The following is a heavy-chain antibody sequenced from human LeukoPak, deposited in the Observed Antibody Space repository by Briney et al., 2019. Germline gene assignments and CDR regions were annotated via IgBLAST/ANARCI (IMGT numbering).Heavy chain of an antibody. J-gene: IGHJ4*02. Sequence: PGGSLRLSCAASGFPFSSYAMSWVRQAPGMGLEWVSAISGSGGSTYYADSVKGRFTISRDNSKNTLYLQMNSLRAEDTAVYYCAKDLALQAGYYFDYWGQGTLVTVSS. CDR3: AKDLALQAGYYFDY. CDR1: GFPFSSYA. CDR2: ISGSGGST. V-gene: IGHV3-23*01. D-gene: IGHD6-13*01.